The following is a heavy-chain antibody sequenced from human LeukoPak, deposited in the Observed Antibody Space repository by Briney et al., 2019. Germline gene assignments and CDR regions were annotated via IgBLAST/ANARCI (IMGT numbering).Heavy chain of an antibody. CDR1: SASITSSPYF. V-gene: IGHV4-39*07. D-gene: IGHD5-12*01. J-gene: IGHJ4*02. CDR3: SKDSGYDSFDY. CDR2: INHSGST. Sequence: SETLSLTCTVSSASITSSPYFWGWIRQPPGKGLEWIGEINHSGSTNYNPSLKSRVTISVDTSKNQFSLKLSSVTAADTVVHFCSKDSGYDSFDYWGQGNLGTVSS.